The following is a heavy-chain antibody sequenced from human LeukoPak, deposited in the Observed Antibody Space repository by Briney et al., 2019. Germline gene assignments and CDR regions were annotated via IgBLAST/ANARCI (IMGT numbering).Heavy chain of an antibody. CDR3: ASSGTAMVKWFDP. CDR2: ISSSSSYI. D-gene: IGHD5-18*01. V-gene: IGHV3-21*01. CDR1: RFTFSSYS. Sequence: KPGGSLRLSCAASRFTFSSYSMNWVRQAPGKGLEWVSSISSSSSYIYYADSVKDRFTITRDNAKNSLYLQMNSLRAEDTAVYYCASSGTAMVKWFDPWGQGTLVTVSS. J-gene: IGHJ5*02.